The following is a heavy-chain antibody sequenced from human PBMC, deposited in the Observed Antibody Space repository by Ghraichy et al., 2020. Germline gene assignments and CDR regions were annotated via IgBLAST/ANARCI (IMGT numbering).Heavy chain of an antibody. CDR1: GFTFSSYS. CDR3: ARDAYYYDSSGYPTYYYYGMAV. CDR2: ISSSSSYI. J-gene: IGHJ6*02. D-gene: IGHD3-22*01. V-gene: IGHV3-21*01. Sequence: GGSLRLSCAASGFTFSSYSMNWVRQAPGKRLEWVSSISSSSSYIYYADSVKGRFTISRDNAKNSLYLQMNSLRAEDTAVYYCARDAYYYDSSGYPTYYYYGMAVWGQETTVTVSS.